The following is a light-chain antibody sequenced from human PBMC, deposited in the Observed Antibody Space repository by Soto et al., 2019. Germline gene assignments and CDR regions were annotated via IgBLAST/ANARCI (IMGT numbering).Light chain of an antibody. CDR1: QSVSVY. J-gene: IGKJ4*01. CDR2: AAS. Sequence: EIILTQSPGTLSVSPGETVTLVCRASQSVSVYLAWYQQKSGQPPRLLIHAASDRATGVPARFSGSGSGTEFSLTISSLQSEDFGTYYCQQYDNWPPLTFGGGTKVEIK. CDR3: QQYDNWPPLT. V-gene: IGKV3-15*01.